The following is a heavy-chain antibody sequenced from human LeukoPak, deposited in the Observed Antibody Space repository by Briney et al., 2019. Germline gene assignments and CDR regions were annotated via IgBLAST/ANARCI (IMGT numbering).Heavy chain of an antibody. CDR2: SNPNSGGT. J-gene: IGHJ5*02. V-gene: IGHV1-2*02. Sequence: ASVKVSCKASGYTFTGYYMHLVRQAPGQGLEWMGWSNPNSGGTNYAQKFQGRVTMTRDTSISTAYMELSRLRSDDTAVYYCARVGYCSSTSCYEWFDPWGQGTLVTVSS. D-gene: IGHD2-2*01. CDR1: GYTFTGYY. CDR3: ARVGYCSSTSCYEWFDP.